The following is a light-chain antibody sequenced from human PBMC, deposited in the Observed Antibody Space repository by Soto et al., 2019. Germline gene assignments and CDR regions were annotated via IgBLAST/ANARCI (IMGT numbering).Light chain of an antibody. CDR1: QTISNY. CDR3: QQSYSAPQT. V-gene: IGKV1-39*01. CDR2: LAP. J-gene: IGKJ1*01. Sequence: DIQMTQSPSSLSASVGDRVTITCRASQTISNYLHWYQQSPGKASHLLISLAPNLQSGVHSRFNDRGSGTDFTLTISSLQPEDFATYYCQQSYSAPQTFGQGTKVEIK.